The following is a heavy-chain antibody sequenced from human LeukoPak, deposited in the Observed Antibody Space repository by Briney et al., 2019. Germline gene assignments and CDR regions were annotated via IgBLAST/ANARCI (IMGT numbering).Heavy chain of an antibody. CDR1: GVTFSSYA. D-gene: IGHD5/OR15-5a*01. V-gene: IGHV3-23*01. CDR2: ISVRGGST. CDR3: AKDRGVSTITRKVDCFDY. Sequence: VGSLRLSCAASGVTFSSYAMNCGRQAPGHRLEWVSGISVRGGSTYYEASVKGRFTISRDNSKNTLYLKMNSLRAEDTAVYYCAKDRGVSTITRKVDCFDYWGQGTLVTVSS. J-gene: IGHJ4*02.